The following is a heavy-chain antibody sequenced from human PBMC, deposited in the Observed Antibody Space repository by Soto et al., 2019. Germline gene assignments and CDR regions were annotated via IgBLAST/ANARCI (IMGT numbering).Heavy chain of an antibody. J-gene: IGHJ4*02. CDR3: ARDPQYSTSRQGVDY. V-gene: IGHV1-18*01. CDR1: GYSFTRFG. CDR2: ISTYNGNT. D-gene: IGHD6-6*01. Sequence: QVQLLQSGAEVKKPGASVRVSCKASGYSFTRFGISWVRQAPGQGLEWVGRISTYNGNTKYAQKLEGRVTVSTDTSTRAAYMELRRLRSDDTAVYYCARDPQYSTSRQGVDYWGQGTRLTVSS.